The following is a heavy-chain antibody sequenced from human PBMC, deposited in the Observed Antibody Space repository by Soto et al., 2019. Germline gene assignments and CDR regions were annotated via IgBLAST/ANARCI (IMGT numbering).Heavy chain of an antibody. CDR3: ARGTANYDFWSGYMAYYYYYKDV. J-gene: IGHJ6*03. D-gene: IGHD3-3*01. CDR2: MNPNSGNT. CDR1: GYTFTSYD. Sequence: QVQLVQSGAEVKKPGASVKVSCKASGYTFTSYDINWVRQATGQGLEWMGWMNPNSGNTGYAQKFQGRVTMTRNTAISTAYMELSSLRSEDTAVYYCARGTANYDFWSGYMAYYYYYKDVWGKGTTVTVSS. V-gene: IGHV1-8*01.